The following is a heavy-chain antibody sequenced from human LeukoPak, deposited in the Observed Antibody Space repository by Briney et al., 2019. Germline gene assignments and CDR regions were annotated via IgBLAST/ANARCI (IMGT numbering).Heavy chain of an antibody. D-gene: IGHD3-3*01. CDR1: GFTFSDYR. CDR2: ISASSTDI. J-gene: IGHJ6*03. Sequence: TGGSLRLSCAASGFTFSDYRMSWIRQAPGKGLEWVSYISASSTDIHYPDSVKGRFTISRDNAKNSLYLQMNSLRAEDTAVYYCARDHAFSYYYYYMDVWGKGTTVTVSS. V-gene: IGHV3-11*06. CDR3: ARDHAFSYYYYYMDV.